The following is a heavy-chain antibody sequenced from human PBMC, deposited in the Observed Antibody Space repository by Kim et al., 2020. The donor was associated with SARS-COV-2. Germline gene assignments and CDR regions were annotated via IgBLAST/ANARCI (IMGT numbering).Heavy chain of an antibody. V-gene: IGHV1-46*01. Sequence: ATYAQTFQGRVTMTRDTSTSTIYMELRGLRSEDAALYFCATGSGSYYYFDFWGQGTLVTVSS. CDR2: A. CDR3: ATGSGSYYYFDF. D-gene: IGHD1-26*01. J-gene: IGHJ4*02.